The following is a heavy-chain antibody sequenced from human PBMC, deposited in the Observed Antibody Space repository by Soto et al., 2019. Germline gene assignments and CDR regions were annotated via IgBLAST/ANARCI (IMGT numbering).Heavy chain of an antibody. Sequence: RLSCAASGFTFSSYAMSWVRQAPGKGLEWVSAISGSGGSTYYADSVKGRFTISRDNSKNTLYLQMNSLRAEDTAVYYCAKVPKQWLVLYAFDIRGQGTMVTVSS. D-gene: IGHD6-19*01. CDR2: ISGSGGST. CDR3: AKVPKQWLVLYAFDI. J-gene: IGHJ3*02. CDR1: GFTFSSYA. V-gene: IGHV3-23*01.